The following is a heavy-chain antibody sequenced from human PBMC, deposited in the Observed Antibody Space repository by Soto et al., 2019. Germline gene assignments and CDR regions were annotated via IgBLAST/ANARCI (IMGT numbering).Heavy chain of an antibody. Sequence: ASVKVSCKASGYTLSSYYMHWVRQAPGQGLEWMGIINTSGGSTTYAQKFQGRVTMTRDTSTSTVYMELSSLRSEDTAVYYCARESRYCSGGSCYFLPGIDYWGQGTLVTVSS. J-gene: IGHJ4*02. CDR3: ARESRYCSGGSCYFLPGIDY. D-gene: IGHD2-15*01. CDR1: GYTLSSYY. CDR2: INTSGGST. V-gene: IGHV1-46*01.